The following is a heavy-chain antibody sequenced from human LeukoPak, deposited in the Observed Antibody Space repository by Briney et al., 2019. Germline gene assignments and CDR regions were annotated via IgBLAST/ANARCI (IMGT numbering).Heavy chain of an antibody. CDR2: VSADGRTQ. V-gene: IGHV3-30*03. CDR1: GFTFRTYS. D-gene: IGHD5-24*01. J-gene: IGHJ4*02. Sequence: GGSLRLSCAASGFTFRTYSIHWVRQAPGKGLEWVTVVSADGRTQLYSDSVKGRFTISRDNSLNTLHLQMNSLRTEDTAVYYCAREFGHNRWYFDYWGQGALVTVSS. CDR3: AREFGHNRWYFDY.